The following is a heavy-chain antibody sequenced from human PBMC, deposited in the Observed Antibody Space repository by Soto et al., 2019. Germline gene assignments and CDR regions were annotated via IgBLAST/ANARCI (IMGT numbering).Heavy chain of an antibody. CDR3: AGDRISGVTVTTGLGY. J-gene: IGHJ4*02. CDR2: IWYDGSNK. V-gene: IGHV3-33*01. Sequence: PGGSLRLSCAASGFTFSSYGMHWVRQAPGKGLEWVAVIWYDGSNKYYADSVKGRFTISRDNSKNTLYLQMNSLRAEDTAVYYCAGDRISGVTVTTGLGYWGQGTLVTVSS. CDR1: GFTFSSYG. D-gene: IGHD4-17*01.